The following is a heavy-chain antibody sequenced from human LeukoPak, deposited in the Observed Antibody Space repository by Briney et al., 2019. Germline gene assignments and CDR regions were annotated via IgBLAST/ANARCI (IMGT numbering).Heavy chain of an antibody. V-gene: IGHV1-2*02. CDR1: GYTFTSYG. CDR3: ARVYSSGWYRIDY. D-gene: IGHD6-19*01. J-gene: IGHJ4*02. Sequence: ASVKVSCKASGYTFTSYGISWVRQAPGQGLEWMGWINPNSGGTNYAQKFQGRVTMTRDTSISTAYMELSRLRSDDTAVYYCARVYSSGWYRIDYWGQGTLVTVSS. CDR2: INPNSGGT.